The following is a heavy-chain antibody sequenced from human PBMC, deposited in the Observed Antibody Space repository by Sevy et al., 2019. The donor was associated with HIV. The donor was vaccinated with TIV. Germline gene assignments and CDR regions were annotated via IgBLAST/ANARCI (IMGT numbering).Heavy chain of an antibody. V-gene: IGHV3-30-3*01. D-gene: IGHD2-15*01. CDR2: ISYDGSNK. Sequence: GESLKISCAASGFTFSSYAMHWVRQAPGKGLEWVAVISYDGSNKYYADSVKGRFTISRDNSKNTLYLQMNSLRAEDTAVYYCARDGRDIVVVVAATAFDYWGQGTLVTVSS. J-gene: IGHJ4*02. CDR3: ARDGRDIVVVVAATAFDY. CDR1: GFTFSSYA.